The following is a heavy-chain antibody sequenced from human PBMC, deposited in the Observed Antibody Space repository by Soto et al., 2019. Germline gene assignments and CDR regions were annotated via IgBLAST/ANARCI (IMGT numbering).Heavy chain of an antibody. D-gene: IGHD3-22*01. V-gene: IGHV4-59*02. J-gene: IGHJ5*02. CDR3: ARSYYDSTGFAVDP. CDR2: MYFGWSF. CDR1: GASVSHGY. Sequence: QMQLQASGPGLVKPSETLSLTCNVSGASVSHGYWSWIRQPPGKALEWIGFMYFGWSFNYNPSLTSRATISVETSKNQVSMKLTSVTASDTAVYYCARSYYDSTGFAVDPWGQGTLVTVSS.